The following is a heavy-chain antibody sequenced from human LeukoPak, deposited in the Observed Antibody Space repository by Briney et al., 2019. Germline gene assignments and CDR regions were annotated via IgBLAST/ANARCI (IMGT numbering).Heavy chain of an antibody. Sequence: GGSLRLSCIASGFTFSNAWMSWVRQVPGKGLEWVGRIKSKTDGGTTDYAAPVKGRFTISRDDSKNTLYLQMNSLKTEDTAVYYCTTDDEYSSSWTAEYFQHWGQGTLVTVSS. D-gene: IGHD6-13*01. J-gene: IGHJ1*01. V-gene: IGHV3-15*01. CDR2: IKSKTDGGTT. CDR1: GFTFSNAW. CDR3: TTDDEYSSSWTAEYFQH.